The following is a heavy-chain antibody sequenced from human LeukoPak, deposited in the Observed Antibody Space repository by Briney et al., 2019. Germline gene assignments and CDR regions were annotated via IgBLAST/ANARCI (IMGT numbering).Heavy chain of an antibody. CDR2: IKQDGSEK. CDR3: ARGSQLERPFYYYGMDV. J-gene: IGHJ6*02. D-gene: IGHD1-1*01. CDR1: GFTFNRCW. V-gene: IGHV3-7*01. Sequence: GGSLRLSCVVSGFTFNRCWMNWVRQAPGKGLEWVANIKQDGSEKYYVDSVKGRFTISRDNAKNSLYLQMNSLRAEDTAVYYCARGSQLERPFYYYGMDVWGQGTTVTVSS.